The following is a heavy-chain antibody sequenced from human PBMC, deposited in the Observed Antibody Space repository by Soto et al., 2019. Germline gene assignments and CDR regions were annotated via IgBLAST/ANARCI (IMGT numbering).Heavy chain of an antibody. Sequence: ASVKVSCKASGYTFTSYGISWVRQAPGQGLEWMGWISAYNGNTNYAQKLQGRATMTTDTSTSTAYMEPRSLRSDDTAVYYCARDDKGIVVVPAAMPVPDFDPWGQGTLVTVSS. CDR1: GYTFTSYG. CDR3: ARDDKGIVVVPAAMPVPDFDP. V-gene: IGHV1-18*01. D-gene: IGHD2-2*01. J-gene: IGHJ5*02. CDR2: ISAYNGNT.